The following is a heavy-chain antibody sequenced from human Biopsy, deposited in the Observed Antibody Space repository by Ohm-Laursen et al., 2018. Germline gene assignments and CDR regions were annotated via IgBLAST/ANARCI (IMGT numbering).Heavy chain of an antibody. CDR3: ARESGPHSGSFAY. CDR1: GGPFGSYA. Sequence: SVKVSCKSSGGPFGSYAINWIRQAPGQGPEWMGDIIPMYRTSNYAQKFQGRLTITADEYTSTAYMGLNSLTSEDTAVYYCARESGPHSGSFAYWGQGTLVTVSS. J-gene: IGHJ4*02. V-gene: IGHV1-69*13. CDR2: IIPMYRTS. D-gene: IGHD6-6*01.